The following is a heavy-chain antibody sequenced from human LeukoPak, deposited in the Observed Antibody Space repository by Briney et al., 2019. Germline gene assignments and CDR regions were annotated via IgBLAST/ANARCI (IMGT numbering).Heavy chain of an antibody. Sequence: PSETLSLICGVYGGPFSGYYWSWIPQPPGKGLEGIGGIYYSGSTYYTLSLKSRVNISVDTSKNQFSLKLRSVTAADTAVYYCAGWRNYVSGSYDSYVYWAQGTPVTISS. CDR1: GGPFSGYY. J-gene: IGHJ4*02. V-gene: IGHV4-34*01. D-gene: IGHD3-10*01. CDR2: IYYSGST. CDR3: AGWRNYVSGSYDSYVY.